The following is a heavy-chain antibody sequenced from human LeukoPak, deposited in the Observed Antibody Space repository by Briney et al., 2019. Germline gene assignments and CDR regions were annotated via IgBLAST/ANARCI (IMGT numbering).Heavy chain of an antibody. V-gene: IGHV6-1*01. CDR2: TYYRSKWYN. CDR1: GDSVSSNCAT. CDR3: ARGSSSNSWYFDY. J-gene: IGHJ4*02. D-gene: IGHD6-13*01. Sequence: SPSLSLTCAISGDSVSSNCATWTWIRQSPSRGLEWLGRTYYRSKWYNDYAVSVKSRITINPDTSKNQFSLQLNSVTPEDTAVYYCARGSSSNSWYFDYWGQGTLVTVSS.